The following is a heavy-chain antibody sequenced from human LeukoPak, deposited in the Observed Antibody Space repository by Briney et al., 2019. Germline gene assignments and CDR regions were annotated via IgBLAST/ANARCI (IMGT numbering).Heavy chain of an antibody. CDR2: ISGSGSYT. V-gene: IGHV3-23*01. CDR3: AKEGAGSSNRYFQH. D-gene: IGHD2-15*01. J-gene: IGHJ1*01. Sequence: GGSLRLSCAASGFTFSTDAMNWFRQAPGKGLEWVSVISGSGSYTYYADSVKGRFTISSDNSKNTLYLQMNSLRADDTAVYYCAKEGAGSSNRYFQHWGQGTLVTVSS. CDR1: GFTFSTDA.